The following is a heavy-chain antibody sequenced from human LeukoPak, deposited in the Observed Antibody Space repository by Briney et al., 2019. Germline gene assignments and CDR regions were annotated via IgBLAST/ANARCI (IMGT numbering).Heavy chain of an antibody. Sequence: SETLSLTCTVSAGSISSNSHHWGWIRQSPGKGLEWIGSVYYGRTTYYNPSLNSRVTISVVTSKNQFSLQLNSVTAADTAVYYCVRHDGRGGATLGALDSWGQGSLVTVTS. CDR3: VRHDGRGGATLGALDS. CDR1: AGSISSNSHH. CDR2: VYYGRTT. J-gene: IGHJ4*02. D-gene: IGHD4/OR15-4a*01. V-gene: IGHV4-39*01.